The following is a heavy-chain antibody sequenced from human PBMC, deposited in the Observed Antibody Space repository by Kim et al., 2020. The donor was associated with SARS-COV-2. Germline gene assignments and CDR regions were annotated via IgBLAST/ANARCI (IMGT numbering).Heavy chain of an antibody. D-gene: IGHD5-18*01. CDR1: GGSISSSSYY. CDR2: IYYSGST. V-gene: IGHV4-39*07. J-gene: IGHJ5*02. CDR3: ARETWIQLPRPWFDP. Sequence: SETLSLTCTVSGGSISSSSYYWGWIRQPPGKGLEWIGSIYYSGSTYYNPSLKSRVTISVDTSKNQFSLKLSSVTAADTAVYYCARETWIQLPRPWFDPWGQGTLVTVSS.